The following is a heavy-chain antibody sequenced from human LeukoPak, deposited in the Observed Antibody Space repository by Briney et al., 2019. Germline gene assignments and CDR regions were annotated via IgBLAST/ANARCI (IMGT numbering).Heavy chain of an antibody. D-gene: IGHD4-11*01. V-gene: IGHV1-46*01. CDR3: ARDQVYSNYYCYGMDV. Sequence: ASVKVSCKASGYTFTSYYMHWVRQAPGQGLEWMGIINPSGGSTSYAQKFQGRVTMTRDTSTSTVYMELSSLRSEDAAVYYCARDQVYSNYYCYGMDVWGQGTTVTVSS. CDR1: GYTFTSYY. CDR2: INPSGGST. J-gene: IGHJ6*02.